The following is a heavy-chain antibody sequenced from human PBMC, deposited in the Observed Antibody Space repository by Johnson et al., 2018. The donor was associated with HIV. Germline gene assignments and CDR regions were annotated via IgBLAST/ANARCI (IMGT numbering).Heavy chain of an antibody. CDR1: GFTFDDYG. CDR3: ARACRDGYTCDAFDI. Sequence: VQLVESGGGVVRPGGSLRLSCAASGFTFDDYGMSWVRQAPGKGLEWVSGINWNGGTTGYADSVKGRFTISRDNSKNTLYLQMNSLRAEDTAVYYCARACRDGYTCDAFDICGQGTMVTVSS. V-gene: IGHV3-20*04. J-gene: IGHJ3*02. D-gene: IGHD5-24*01. CDR2: INWNGGTT.